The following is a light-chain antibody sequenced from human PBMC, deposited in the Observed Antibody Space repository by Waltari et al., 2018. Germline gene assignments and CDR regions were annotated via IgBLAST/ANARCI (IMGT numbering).Light chain of an antibody. CDR2: DAN. Sequence: QSALTQPASVSGSPGQSITISCTGTSSDVGSYSLVFRYLQYPGKVTKLRFYDANQRPSGVFSRFSGSKSGNTASLTSSWLQADDEADYYCCSYAGSSTLIFGGGTKVTVL. CDR1: SSDVGSYSL. CDR3: CSYAGSSTLI. V-gene: IGLV2-23*01. J-gene: IGLJ2*01.